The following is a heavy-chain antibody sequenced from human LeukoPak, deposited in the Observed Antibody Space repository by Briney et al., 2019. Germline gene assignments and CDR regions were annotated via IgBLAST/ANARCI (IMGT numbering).Heavy chain of an antibody. Sequence: SETLSLTCTVSGGSISSSSYYWGWIRQPAGKGLEWIGRIYTSGSTNYNPSLKSRVTISVDTSKNQFSLKLSPVTAADTAVYYCARESGYSIPHGRPYYYYMDVWGKGTTVTVSS. CDR1: GGSISSSSYY. J-gene: IGHJ6*03. V-gene: IGHV4-61*02. CDR3: ARESGYSIPHGRPYYYYMDV. D-gene: IGHD5-18*01. CDR2: IYTSGST.